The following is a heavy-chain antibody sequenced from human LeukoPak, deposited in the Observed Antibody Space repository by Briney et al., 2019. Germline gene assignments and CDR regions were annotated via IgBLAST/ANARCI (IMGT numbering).Heavy chain of an antibody. J-gene: IGHJ5*02. D-gene: IGHD2-2*01. V-gene: IGHV3-11*01. CDR2: ISCSGSTI. CDR3: ARDRQYQLQRWFDP. Sequence: PGGSLRLSCAASGFTLSDYYMSWIRQAPGKGLEWVSYISCSGSTIYYADSVKGRFTISRDNAKNSLYLQMNSLRAEDTAVYYCARDRQYQLQRWFDPWGQGTLVTVSS. CDR1: GFTLSDYY.